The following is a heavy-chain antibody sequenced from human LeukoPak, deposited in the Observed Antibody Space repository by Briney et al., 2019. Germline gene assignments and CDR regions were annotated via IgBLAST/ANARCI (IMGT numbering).Heavy chain of an antibody. CDR1: GFDFSSNY. CDR2: IYSGGST. Sequence: GGSLRLSCAASGFDFSSNYMSWVRQTPGKGLEWVSVIYSGGSTYYADSVKGRFTISRDNSKNTLYLQMNSLRAEDTAVYYCASLSGSGYYFDYWGQGTLVTVSS. D-gene: IGHD3-22*01. J-gene: IGHJ4*02. V-gene: IGHV3-53*01. CDR3: ASLSGSGYYFDY.